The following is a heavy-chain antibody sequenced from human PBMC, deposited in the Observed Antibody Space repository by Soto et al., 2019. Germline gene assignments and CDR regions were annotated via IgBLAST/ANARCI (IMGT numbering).Heavy chain of an antibody. CDR1: GFTFSSYS. CDR3: ARDTTRTMVRIYYGMDV. D-gene: IGHD3-10*01. J-gene: IGHJ6*02. V-gene: IGHV3-48*01. Sequence: QPGGSLRLSCAASGFTFSSYSMNWVRQAPGKGLDWISYISASTSSIYYADSVQGRFTISRDNAKNTLYLQMNSLRAEDTAVYYCARDTTRTMVRIYYGMDVWGQGTTVTVSS. CDR2: ISASTSSI.